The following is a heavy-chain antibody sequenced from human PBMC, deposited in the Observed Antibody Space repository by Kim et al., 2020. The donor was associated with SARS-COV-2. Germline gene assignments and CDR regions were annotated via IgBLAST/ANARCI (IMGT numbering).Heavy chain of an antibody. D-gene: IGHD3-10*01. CDR3: AREVIGSGGYYY. CDR2: IYSGGST. V-gene: IGHV3-53*01. J-gene: IGHJ4*02. CDR1: GFTVSSNY. Sequence: GGSLRLSCAASGFTVSSNYMSWVRQAPGKGLEWVSVIYSGGSTYYADSVKGRFTISRDNSKNTLYLQMNSLRAEDTAVYYCAREVIGSGGYYYWGQGTLVTVSS.